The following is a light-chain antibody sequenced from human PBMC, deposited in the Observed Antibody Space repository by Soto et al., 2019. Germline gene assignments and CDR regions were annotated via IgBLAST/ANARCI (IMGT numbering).Light chain of an antibody. CDR2: DVS. J-gene: IGLJ1*01. Sequence: QSVLTQPASVSGSPGQSIPISCTGTSNYVGGYNYVSWDQHHPGNAPKLIIYDVSKRPSGVCSPFSGSKSGNTASLTISGLQPEDEADYYCSSYTTTNTRQIVFGTGTKVTVL. CDR3: SSYTTTNTRQIV. CDR1: SNYVGGYNY. V-gene: IGLV2-14*03.